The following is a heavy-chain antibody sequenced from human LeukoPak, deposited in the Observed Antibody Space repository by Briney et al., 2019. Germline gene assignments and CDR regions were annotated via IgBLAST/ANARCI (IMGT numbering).Heavy chain of an antibody. Sequence: ASVKVSCKTSGYTFTAFNIHWVRQATGQRLEWMGRMNPNSGITDYAQRFQGGVTMTTNTSIGTAYMEVKSLRFEDTAVYYCVRWYDYGEKRLDPWGQGTLVIVSS. CDR3: VRWYDYGEKRLDP. J-gene: IGHJ5*02. V-gene: IGHV1-8*01. CDR2: MNPNSGIT. D-gene: IGHD4/OR15-4a*01. CDR1: GYTFTAFN.